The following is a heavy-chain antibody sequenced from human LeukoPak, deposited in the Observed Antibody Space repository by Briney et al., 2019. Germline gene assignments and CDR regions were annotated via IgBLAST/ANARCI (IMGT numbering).Heavy chain of an antibody. Sequence: SETLSLTCAVYGGSFSGYYWSWIRQPPGKGLEWIGAINHSGSTNYNPSLKSRVTISVDTSKNQFSLKLSSVTAADTAVYYCARTPRKVTTYYYGMDVWGKGTTVTVSS. V-gene: IGHV4-34*01. CDR1: GGSFSGYY. CDR3: ARTPRKVTTYYYGMDV. CDR2: INHSGST. J-gene: IGHJ6*04. D-gene: IGHD4-17*01.